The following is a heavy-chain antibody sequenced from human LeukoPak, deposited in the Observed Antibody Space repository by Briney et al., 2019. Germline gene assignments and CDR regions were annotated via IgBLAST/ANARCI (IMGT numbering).Heavy chain of an antibody. CDR3: AKDRSRSMDV. Sequence: GGSLRLSCAASGFTFGDNAMHWVRQAPGKGLEWVSGINWNSGIMGYADSVKGRFTISRDNAKNSLYLQMNSLRVEDTALYFCAKDRSRSMDVWGQGATVTVSS. V-gene: IGHV3-9*01. CDR2: INWNSGIM. CDR1: GFTFGDNA. D-gene: IGHD1-26*01. J-gene: IGHJ6*02.